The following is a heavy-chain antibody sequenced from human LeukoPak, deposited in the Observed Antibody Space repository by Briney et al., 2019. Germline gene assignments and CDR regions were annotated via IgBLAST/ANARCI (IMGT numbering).Heavy chain of an antibody. V-gene: IGHV4-38-2*01. CDR2: IYHSGST. D-gene: IGHD3-22*01. Sequence: PSETLSLTCAVSGYSISSGYYCGWIRQPPGKGLEWIGSIYHSGSTYYNPSLKSRVTISVDTSKNQFSLKLSSVTAADTAVYYCARQYYDSSGHFDYWGQGTLVTVSS. CDR1: GYSISSGYY. CDR3: ARQYYDSSGHFDY. J-gene: IGHJ4*02.